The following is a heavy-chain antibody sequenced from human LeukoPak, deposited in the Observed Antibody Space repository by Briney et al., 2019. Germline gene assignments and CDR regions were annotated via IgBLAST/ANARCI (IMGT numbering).Heavy chain of an antibody. Sequence: SETLSLTCTVSGGSISSYYWSWIRQPPGKGLEWIGYIYYSGSTNYNPSLKSRVTISVDTSKNQFSLKLSSVTAADTAVYYCARSLGISAAGTGYWGQETLVTVSS. CDR2: IYYSGST. CDR3: ARSLGISAAGTGY. J-gene: IGHJ4*02. CDR1: GGSISSYY. D-gene: IGHD6-13*01. V-gene: IGHV4-59*01.